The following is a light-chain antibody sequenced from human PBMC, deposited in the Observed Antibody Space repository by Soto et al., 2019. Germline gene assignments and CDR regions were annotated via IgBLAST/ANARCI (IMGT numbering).Light chain of an antibody. CDR1: QSISSW. Sequence: IQMTQSPSTLSASVGDRVTITCRASQSISSWLAWYQQKPGKAPKLLIYKASSFESGGPSRFGGSGSATEFSLTISILPADDFATYYCQQYNSLSTLGQGIKLEMK. V-gene: IGKV1-5*03. CDR2: KAS. CDR3: QQYNSLST. J-gene: IGKJ2*01.